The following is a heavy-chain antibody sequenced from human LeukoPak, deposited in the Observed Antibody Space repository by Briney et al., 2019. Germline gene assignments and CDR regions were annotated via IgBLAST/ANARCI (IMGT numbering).Heavy chain of an antibody. V-gene: IGHV4-34*01. CDR1: GFTFSSYA. Sequence: PGGSLRLSCAASGFTFSSYAMSWIRQPPGKGLEWIGEINHSGSTNYNPSLKSRVTISVDTSKNQFSLKLSSVTAADTAVYYCARGPGRYQLLRYYGMDVWGQGTTVTVSS. CDR3: ARGPGRYQLLRYYGMDV. D-gene: IGHD2-2*01. CDR2: INHSGST. J-gene: IGHJ6*02.